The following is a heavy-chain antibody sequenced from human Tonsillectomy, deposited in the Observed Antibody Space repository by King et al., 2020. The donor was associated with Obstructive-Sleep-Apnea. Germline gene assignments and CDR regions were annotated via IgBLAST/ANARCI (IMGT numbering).Heavy chain of an antibody. CDR1: GFTFNNYA. V-gene: IGHV3-30*04. CDR2: ISYDGNNN. J-gene: IGHJ4*02. Sequence: VQLVESGGGVVQPWRSLRLSCAASGFTFNNYALHWVRQAPGKGLGWVAVISYDGNNNYYADSVKGRFTISRDNSKNTLYLQMNGLRAEDTAVYYCAGDPGNTYGYWYFDYWGQGALVTVSS. D-gene: IGHD5-18*01. CDR3: AGDPGNTYGYWYFDY.